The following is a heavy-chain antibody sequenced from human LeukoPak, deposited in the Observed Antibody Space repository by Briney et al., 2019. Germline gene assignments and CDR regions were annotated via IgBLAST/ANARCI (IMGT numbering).Heavy chain of an antibody. D-gene: IGHD2-2*01. J-gene: IGHJ4*02. CDR2: IKSKTDGGTT. V-gene: IGHV3-15*01. Sequence: GGSLRLSCAASGFTFSNAWMSWVRQAPGKGLEWVGRIKSKTDGGTTDYAAPVKGRFTISRDDSKNTLYLQMNSLRAEDTAVYYCAKGPGVISVVVPAASFHYWGQGTLVTVSS. CDR1: GFTFSNAW. CDR3: AKGPGVISVVVPAASFHY.